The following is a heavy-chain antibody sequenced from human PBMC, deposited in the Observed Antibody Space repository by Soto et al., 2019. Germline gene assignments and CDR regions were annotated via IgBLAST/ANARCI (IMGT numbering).Heavy chain of an antibody. CDR3: ARGPRGYVYYHGMDG. Sequence: QVQVQESGPGLVKPSETLSLTCTVSGGSISSYYCSWIRQSAGKGLEWIGRIDTSGTTNYNPSLKSRVTMSVDASKNPFSLNLSSVLAADTAVYYCARGPRGYVYYHGMDGWGQGTTVTVSS. V-gene: IGHV4-4*07. CDR2: IDTSGTT. J-gene: IGHJ6*02. D-gene: IGHD3-10*01. CDR1: GGSISSYY.